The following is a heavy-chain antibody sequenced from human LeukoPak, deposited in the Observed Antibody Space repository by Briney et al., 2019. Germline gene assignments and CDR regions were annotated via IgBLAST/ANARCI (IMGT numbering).Heavy chain of an antibody. CDR1: GSSITRGDY. D-gene: IGHD3-10*01. J-gene: IGHJ6*03. V-gene: IGHV4-38-2*02. CDR2: IYHSGST. Sequence: SETLSLTCTVSGSSITRGDYWGWIRPSPGKGLEWIGAIYHSGSTYYNPSLKRRVAISVDTSKNQFSLRLSSVSAADTAVYYCARSGPYYYHYVDVWGKGTTVTVSS. CDR3: ARSGPYYYHYVDV.